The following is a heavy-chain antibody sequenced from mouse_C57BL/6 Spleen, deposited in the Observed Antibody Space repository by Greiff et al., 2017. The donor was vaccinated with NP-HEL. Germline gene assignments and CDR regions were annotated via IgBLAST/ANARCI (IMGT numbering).Heavy chain of an antibody. Sequence: QVQLQQPGAELVRPGSSVKLSCKASGYTFTSYWMHWVKQRPIQGLEWIGNIDPSDSETHYNQKFKDKATLTVDKSSSTAYMQLSSRTSEDSAVYYCARRDGYSFAYWGQGTLVTVSA. CDR1: GYTFTSYW. J-gene: IGHJ3*01. CDR3: ARRDGYSFAY. CDR2: IDPSDSET. V-gene: IGHV1-52*01. D-gene: IGHD2-3*01.